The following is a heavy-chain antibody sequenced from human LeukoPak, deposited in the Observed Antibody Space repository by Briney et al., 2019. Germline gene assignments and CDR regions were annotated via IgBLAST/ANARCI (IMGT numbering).Heavy chain of an antibody. V-gene: IGHV3-48*03. D-gene: IGHD3-22*01. CDR3: AASSGYYYTAFRY. CDR2: ISSSGSTI. Sequence: PGGSLRLSCAASGFTFSSYEMNWVRQAPGKGLEWVSYISSSGSTIYYADSVKGRFTISRDNSKNTLYLQMNSLRAEDTAVYYCAASSGYYYTAFRYWGQGTLVTVSS. CDR1: GFTFSSYE. J-gene: IGHJ4*02.